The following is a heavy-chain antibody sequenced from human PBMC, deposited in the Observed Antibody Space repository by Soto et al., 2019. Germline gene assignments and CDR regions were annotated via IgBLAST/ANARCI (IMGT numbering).Heavy chain of an antibody. D-gene: IGHD3-10*01. CDR1: GCSISSYY. CDR3: AKGGLGSYSNAFDI. Sequence: SSETLSLTCTFSGCSISSYYWSWIRQPPGKGLEWIGYIYYSGSTYYNPSLKSRVTISVDTSKNQFSLQLSSVTAADTAVYYCAKGGLGSYSNAFDIWGQGKMVT. J-gene: IGHJ3*02. CDR2: IYYSGST. V-gene: IGHV4-59*04.